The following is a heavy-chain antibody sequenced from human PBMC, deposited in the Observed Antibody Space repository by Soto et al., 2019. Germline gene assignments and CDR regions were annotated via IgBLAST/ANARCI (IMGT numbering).Heavy chain of an antibody. D-gene: IGHD6-19*01. V-gene: IGHV1-18*01. J-gene: IGHJ4*02. Sequence: QVQLVQSGGEVKEPGASVKVSCKASGYTITSYGFSWVRQAPGQGLEWMGWISGYSGDTKYSQKFQGRVTMTTDTSTSTAQMDLRRLTSDDTAVYYCARDNGQWMVEPWGQGTLVTVSA. CDR2: ISGYSGDT. CDR1: GYTITSYG. CDR3: ARDNGQWMVEP.